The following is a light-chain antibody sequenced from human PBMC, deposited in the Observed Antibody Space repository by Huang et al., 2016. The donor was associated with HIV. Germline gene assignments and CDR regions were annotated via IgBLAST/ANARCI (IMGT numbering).Light chain of an antibody. CDR2: GSS. Sequence: DIEMTQSPSFLSASVGDTVTITCRTSQDIGTYLNWYQQRPGKAPSLLIHGSSTVHGGVPPMFSGGGYGTEFTLTSNGLQAEDFAIYYCHQSYTFSSFGRGTRLDIK. CDR3: HQSYTFSS. J-gene: IGKJ5*01. V-gene: IGKV1-39*01. CDR1: QDIGTY.